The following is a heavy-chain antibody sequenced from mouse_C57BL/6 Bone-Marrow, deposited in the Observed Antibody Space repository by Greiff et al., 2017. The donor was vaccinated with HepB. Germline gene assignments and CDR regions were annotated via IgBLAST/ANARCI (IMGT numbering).Heavy chain of an antibody. Sequence: EVKLMESGGDLVKPGGSLKLSCAASGFTFSSYGMSWVRQTPDKRLEWVATISSGGSYTYYPDSVKGRFTISRDNAKNTLYLQMSSLKSEDTAMYYCALRSTMITTGFAYWGQGTLVTVSA. D-gene: IGHD2-4*01. J-gene: IGHJ3*01. CDR3: ALRSTMITTGFAY. CDR1: GFTFSSYG. V-gene: IGHV5-6*01. CDR2: ISSGGSYT.